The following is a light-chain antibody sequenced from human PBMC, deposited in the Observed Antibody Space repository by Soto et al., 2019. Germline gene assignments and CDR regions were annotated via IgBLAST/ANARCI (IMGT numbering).Light chain of an antibody. J-gene: IGLJ3*02. CDR1: SSDVGNYNL. V-gene: IGLV2-23*02. Sequence: QSALTQPASVSGSPGQSITTSCTGTSSDVGNYNLVSWYQQHPDKAPKLMIHEVSKRPSGVSNRFSGSKSGNTASLTISGLQAEDEAACYCCSYAGSSSNWVFGGGTKLTVL. CDR2: EVS. CDR3: CSYAGSSSNWV.